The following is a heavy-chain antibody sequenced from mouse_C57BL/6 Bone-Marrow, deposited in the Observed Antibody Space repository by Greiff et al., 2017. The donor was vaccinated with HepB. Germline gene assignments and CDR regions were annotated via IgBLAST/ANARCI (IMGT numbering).Heavy chain of an antibody. J-gene: IGHJ3*01. CDR2: IWRGGST. Sequence: QVQLKESGPGLVQPSQSLCITCTVSGFSLTSYGVHWVRQSPGKGLEWLGVIWRGGSTDYNAAFMSRLSITKDNSKSQVFFKMNSLQADDTAIYYCAKDGGYDGTEFAYWGQGTLVTVSA. D-gene: IGHD2-2*01. CDR3: AKDGGYDGTEFAY. CDR1: GFSLTSYG. V-gene: IGHV2-5*01.